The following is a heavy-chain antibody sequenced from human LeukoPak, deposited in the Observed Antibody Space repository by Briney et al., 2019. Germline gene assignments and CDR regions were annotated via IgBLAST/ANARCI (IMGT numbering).Heavy chain of an antibody. Sequence: ARSLRLSCAASGFTFSSYAMHCVRQAPGKGLEWVAVISYDGSNKYYADSVKGRVTISRDNSKNTLYLQMNSLRAEDTAVYYCARGRFGELYDAFDIWGQGTMVTVSS. D-gene: IGHD3-10*01. CDR2: ISYDGSNK. J-gene: IGHJ3*02. CDR1: GFTFSSYA. V-gene: IGHV3-30-3*01. CDR3: ARGRFGELYDAFDI.